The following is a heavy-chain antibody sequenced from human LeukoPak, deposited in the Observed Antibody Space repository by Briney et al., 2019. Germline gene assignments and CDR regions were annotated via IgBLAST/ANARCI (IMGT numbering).Heavy chain of an antibody. CDR2: INHSGST. CDR3: ARGRECSGGSCYPDFDY. Sequence: LETLSLTCAVYGGSFSGYYWSWIRQPPGKGLEWIGEINHSGSTNYNPSLKSRVTISVDTSKNQFSLKLSSVTAADTAVYYCARGRECSGGSCYPDFDYWGQGTLVTVSS. J-gene: IGHJ4*02. D-gene: IGHD2-15*01. V-gene: IGHV4-34*01. CDR1: GGSFSGYY.